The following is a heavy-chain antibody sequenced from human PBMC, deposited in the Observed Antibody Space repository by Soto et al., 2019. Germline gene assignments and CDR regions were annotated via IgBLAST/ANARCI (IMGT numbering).Heavy chain of an antibody. CDR2: INHSGST. CDR3: ARGLNYYGSGSYYGY. V-gene: IGHV4-34*01. CDR1: GGSFSGYY. Sequence: SETLSLTCAVYGGSFSGYYWSWIRQPPGKGLEWIGEINHSGSTNYNPSLKSRVTISVDTSKNQFSLKLSSVTAADTAVYYCARGLNYYGSGSYYGYWGQGTLVTVSS. J-gene: IGHJ4*02. D-gene: IGHD3-10*01.